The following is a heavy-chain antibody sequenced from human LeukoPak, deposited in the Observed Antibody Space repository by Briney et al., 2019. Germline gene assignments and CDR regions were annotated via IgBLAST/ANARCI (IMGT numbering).Heavy chain of an antibody. V-gene: IGHV4-30-4*08. CDR2: LYYSGST. CDR3: ARVRVVPAATVDY. CDR1: GGSISSGDYY. Sequence: TLSLTCTVSGGSISSGDYYWSWIRPPPGKGLEWIGYLYYSGSTYYNPSPKSRVTISVDTSKNQFSLKLSSVTAADTAVYYCARVRVVPAATVDYWGQGTLATVSS. D-gene: IGHD2-2*01. J-gene: IGHJ4*02.